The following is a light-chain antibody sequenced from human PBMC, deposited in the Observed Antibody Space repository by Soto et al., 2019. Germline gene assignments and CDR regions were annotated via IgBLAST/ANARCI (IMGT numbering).Light chain of an antibody. CDR3: CSFAVGAALV. CDR2: EGT. J-gene: IGLJ2*01. CDR1: SSNVGTYDL. Sequence: ALTQPASVSASPGQSITISCTGTSSNVGTYDLVSWYQHHPDKAPKLIIYEGTKRPSGISSRFSGSKSGNTASLTISGLQAEDDADYYCCSFAVGAALVFGGGTKLTVL. V-gene: IGLV2-23*01.